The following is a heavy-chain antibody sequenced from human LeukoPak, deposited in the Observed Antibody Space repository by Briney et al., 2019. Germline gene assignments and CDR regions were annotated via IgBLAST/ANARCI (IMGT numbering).Heavy chain of an antibody. CDR1: RGVISSDY. CDR2: IYYSGST. Sequence: PSETLSLTCTVSRGVISSDYWSWIRQPPGKGLEWIGYIYYSGSTNYNPSLRSRVTISVDTSKNQFSVKLSYVTGSATAVHYRARSEIGSGSYSWFDPWGQGTLVTVSS. CDR3: ARSEIGSGSYSWFDP. V-gene: IGHV4-59*01. D-gene: IGHD3-10*01. J-gene: IGHJ5*02.